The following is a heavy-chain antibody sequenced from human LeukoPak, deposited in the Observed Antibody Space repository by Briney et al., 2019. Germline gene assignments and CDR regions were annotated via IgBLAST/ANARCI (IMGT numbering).Heavy chain of an antibody. Sequence: SGPTLVNPTQTLTLTCTFSGFSLSASGMCVTWIRQPPGKALEWLSRIDWDDYKYYSASLKTRLTISKDTSKNQVVLTMTNMDPVDTATYYCARTITTTVAFDNWGQGILVTVSS. V-gene: IGHV2-70*11. CDR1: GFSLSASGMC. J-gene: IGHJ4*02. CDR2: IDWDDYK. CDR3: ARTITTTVAFDN. D-gene: IGHD4-11*01.